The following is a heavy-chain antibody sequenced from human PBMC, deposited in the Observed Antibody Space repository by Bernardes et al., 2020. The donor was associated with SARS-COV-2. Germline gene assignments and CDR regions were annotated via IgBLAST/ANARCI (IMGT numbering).Heavy chain of an antibody. CDR3: ARGLGYDFWSGYYGDY. Sequence: SETLSLTCAVYGGSFSGYYWSGIRPPPGKGLAWIGEINHSGSTNYNPSLKSRVTISVDTSKNQFSLKLSSVTAADTAVYYCARGLGYDFWSGYYGDYWGQGTLVTVSS. J-gene: IGHJ4*02. D-gene: IGHD3-3*01. CDR1: GGSFSGYY. CDR2: INHSGST. V-gene: IGHV4-34*01.